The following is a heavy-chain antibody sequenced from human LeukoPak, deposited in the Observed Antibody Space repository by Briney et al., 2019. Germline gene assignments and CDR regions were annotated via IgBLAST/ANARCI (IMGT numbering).Heavy chain of an antibody. J-gene: IGHJ4*02. CDR2: IKEDGSEK. Sequence: GGSLRLSCAASGFRFSTYWMSCVRQAPGKGLEWVANIKEDGSEKYYVDSVKGRFTISRDNAKNSLFLQMNSLRVDYTAVYYCAWGGSYYANWGQGTLVTVSS. CDR3: AWGGSYYAN. V-gene: IGHV3-7*04. D-gene: IGHD3-10*01. CDR1: GFRFSTYW.